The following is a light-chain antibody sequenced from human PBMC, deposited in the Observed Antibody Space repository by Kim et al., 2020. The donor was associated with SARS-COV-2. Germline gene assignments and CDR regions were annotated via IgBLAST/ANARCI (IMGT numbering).Light chain of an antibody. CDR2: YNT. Sequence: SYVLTQPPSLSVAPGKTARITCGGSDIGSKNFQWYQQKPGRAPVLVIYYNTDRPSGIPERFSGSNSGNTATLTISRVESTDEADYYCQVWDSSSDHVVFGGGTLLIVL. J-gene: IGLJ3*02. V-gene: IGLV3-21*04. CDR1: DIGSKN. CDR3: QVWDSSSDHVV.